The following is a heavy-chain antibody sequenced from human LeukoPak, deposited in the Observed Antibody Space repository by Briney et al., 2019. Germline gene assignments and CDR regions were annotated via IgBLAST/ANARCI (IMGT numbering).Heavy chain of an antibody. J-gene: IGHJ5*02. CDR1: GGSISSSSYY. CDR3: ARAHSSGWYNWFDP. CDR2: IYYSGST. Sequence: SETLSLTCTVSGGSISSSSYYWGWIRQPPGKGLEWIGSIYYSGSTNYNPSLKSRVTISVDTSKNQFSLKLSSVTAADTAVYYCARAHSSGWYNWFDPWGQGTLVTVSS. D-gene: IGHD6-19*01. V-gene: IGHV4-39*07.